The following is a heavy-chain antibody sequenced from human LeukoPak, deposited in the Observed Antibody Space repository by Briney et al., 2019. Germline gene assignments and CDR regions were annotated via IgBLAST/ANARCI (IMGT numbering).Heavy chain of an antibody. V-gene: IGHV4-30-4*08. CDR1: GGSISSGDYY. CDR3: ARAVGDYGLDY. CDR2: IYYSGST. Sequence: SQTLSLTCTVSGGSISSGDYYWSWIRQPPGKGLEWIGYIYYSGSTYYNPSLKSRVTILVDTSKNQFSLKLSSVTAADTAVYYCARAVGDYGLDYWGQGTLVTVSS. D-gene: IGHD4-17*01. J-gene: IGHJ4*02.